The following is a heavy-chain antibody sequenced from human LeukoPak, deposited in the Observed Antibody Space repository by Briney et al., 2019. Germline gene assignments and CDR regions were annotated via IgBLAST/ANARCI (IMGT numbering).Heavy chain of an antibody. V-gene: IGHV3-9*01. D-gene: IGHD3-22*01. CDR2: ISWNSGSI. CDR3: ARGNYYDTTDFY. CDR1: GFTFDDYA. J-gene: IGHJ4*02. Sequence: PGRSLRLSXAASGFTFDDYAMHWVRQAPGKGVEWVSGISWNSGSIGYADSVKGRFTISRDNAKNSLYLQMNSLRAEDTAVYYCARGNYYDTTDFYWGQGTLVTVSS.